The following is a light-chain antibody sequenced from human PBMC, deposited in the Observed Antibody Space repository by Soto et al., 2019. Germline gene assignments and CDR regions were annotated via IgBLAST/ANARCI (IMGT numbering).Light chain of an antibody. Sequence: ELKQSAGTLSLHPGERATLSWRASQSVSSSFLAWYQQKPGQAPRLLIYGASTRATGIPNRFSGSASGTDFTLTISRLEPEDFAVYYWQQDGSSPLTFGGGTLVDI. CDR3: QQDGSSPLT. V-gene: IGKV3-20*01. CDR1: QSVSSSF. CDR2: GAS. J-gene: IGKJ4*01.